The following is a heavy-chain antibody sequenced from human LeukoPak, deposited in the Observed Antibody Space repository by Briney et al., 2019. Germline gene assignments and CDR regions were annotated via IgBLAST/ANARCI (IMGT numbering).Heavy chain of an antibody. CDR2: INPNSGGT. CDR1: GYTFTGYY. D-gene: IGHD6-13*01. Sequence: ASVKVSRKASGYTFTGYYMHWVRQAPGQGLEWMGWINPNSGGTNYAQKFQGRVTMTRDTSISTAYMELSRLRSDDTAVYYCARWGRVAAAGFDYWGQGTLVTVSS. J-gene: IGHJ4*02. CDR3: ARWGRVAAAGFDY. V-gene: IGHV1-2*02.